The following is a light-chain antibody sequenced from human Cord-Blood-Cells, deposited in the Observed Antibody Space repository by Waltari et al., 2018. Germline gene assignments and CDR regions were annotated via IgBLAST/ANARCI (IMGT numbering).Light chain of an antibody. CDR1: QSISSW. Sequence: TQSPATLSLSPGERATITCRASQSISSWLAWYQQKPGKAPKLLIYKASSLESGVPSRFSGSGSGTEFTLTISSLQPDDFATYYCQQYNSYPYTFGQGTKLEIK. J-gene: IGKJ2*01. CDR2: KAS. CDR3: QQYNSYPYT. V-gene: IGKV1-5*03.